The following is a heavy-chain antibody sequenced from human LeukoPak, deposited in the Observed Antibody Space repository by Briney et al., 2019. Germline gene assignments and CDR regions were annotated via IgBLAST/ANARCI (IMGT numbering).Heavy chain of an antibody. Sequence: GASVKLSCKAAGYTFTGYYMHWVRQAPGQGLEWRGWINPNSGGTNYSQKFQGRVTMTRDTSISTAYMELSRLRSDDTAVYFCARDGAFDHWGQGTLVTVSS. CDR2: INPNSGGT. D-gene: IGHD3-10*01. J-gene: IGHJ4*02. V-gene: IGHV1-2*02. CDR3: ARDGAFDH. CDR1: GYTFTGYY.